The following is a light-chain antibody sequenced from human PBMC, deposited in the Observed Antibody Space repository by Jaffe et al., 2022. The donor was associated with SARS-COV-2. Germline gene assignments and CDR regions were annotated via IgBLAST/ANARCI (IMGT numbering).Light chain of an antibody. J-gene: IGLJ2*01. CDR3: QVWDSSSDHPV. CDR1: NIGGKS. CDR2: DDS. V-gene: IGLV3-21*02. Sequence: SYILTQPPSVSVAPGQTATIACGGHNIGGKSVHWYHQKPGQAPVLVVSDDSDRASGIPERVSGSNSGNTATLTISRAEAEDEADYYCQVWDSSSDHPVFGGGTKLTVL.